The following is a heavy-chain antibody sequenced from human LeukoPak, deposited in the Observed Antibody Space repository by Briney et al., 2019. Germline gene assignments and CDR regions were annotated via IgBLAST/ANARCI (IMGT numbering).Heavy chain of an antibody. CDR2: INPSGGST. CDR3: ARAPLSGAFDI. J-gene: IGHJ3*02. V-gene: IGHV1-46*01. CDR1: GYTFTSFY. Sequence: ASVKVSCKASGYTFTSFYMYWVRRAPGQGLEWMGIINPSGGSTNYAQKFQGRVTMTRDTSTSTVYMELSSLRSEDTAVYYCARAPLSGAFDIWGQGTMVTVSS.